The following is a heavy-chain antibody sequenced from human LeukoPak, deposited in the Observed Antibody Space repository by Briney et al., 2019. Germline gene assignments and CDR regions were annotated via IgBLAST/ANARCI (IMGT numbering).Heavy chain of an antibody. CDR3: ARDRGGYTYSHDY. D-gene: IGHD5-18*01. V-gene: IGHV4-4*02. J-gene: IGHJ4*02. CDR2: IYHDGST. CDR1: GGSISSNNW. Sequence: TLSLTCAVSGGSISSNNWWIWVRQSPEKGLEWIGEIYHDGSTNYNPSLKSRVTISMDKSKNQLSLKLNFVTAADTAVYYCARDRGGYTYSHDYWGQGTLVTVS.